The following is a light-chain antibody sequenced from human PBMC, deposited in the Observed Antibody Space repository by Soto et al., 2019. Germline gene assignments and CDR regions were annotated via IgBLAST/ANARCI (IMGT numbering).Light chain of an antibody. CDR3: QQYDSSPRT. V-gene: IGKV3-20*01. J-gene: IGKJ1*01. Sequence: EIVLTQSPGTLSLSPGERATLSCRASQSININYLAWYQQTPGQAPRLLIYGASSRATSIPDRFSGSGSGTDFPLTISRLEPDDFAVYYCQQYDSSPRTFGPGTKVEIK. CDR2: GAS. CDR1: QSININY.